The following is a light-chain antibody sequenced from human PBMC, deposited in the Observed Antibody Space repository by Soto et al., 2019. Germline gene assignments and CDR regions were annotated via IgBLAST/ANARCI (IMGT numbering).Light chain of an antibody. CDR3: CSYAGSWV. J-gene: IGLJ2*01. Sequence: QSALTQSASVSGSPGQSITMSCTGISSDVGSYNLVSWYQQHPGKAPKLMIYEGTKRPSGVSNRFSGSKSGNTASLTISGLQAEDEGDYYCCSYAGSWVFGGGTKLTVL. CDR2: EGT. CDR1: SSDVGSYNL. V-gene: IGLV2-23*01.